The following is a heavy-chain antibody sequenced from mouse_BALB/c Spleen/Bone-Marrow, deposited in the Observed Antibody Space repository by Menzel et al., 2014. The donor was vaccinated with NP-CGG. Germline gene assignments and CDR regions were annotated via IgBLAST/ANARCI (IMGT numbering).Heavy chain of an antibody. J-gene: IGHJ2*01. CDR3: ARGLGFFDY. Sequence: EVKLEESGGGLVQPGGSLKLSCAASGSTFSSYGMSWVRHTPDKRLELVATINSNGDSTYYPDSVKGRFTISRDNAKNTLYLQMSSLKSEDTAMYYCARGLGFFDYWGQGTTLTVSS. CDR2: INSNGDST. D-gene: IGHD4-1*01. V-gene: IGHV5-6-3*01. CDR1: GSTFSSYG.